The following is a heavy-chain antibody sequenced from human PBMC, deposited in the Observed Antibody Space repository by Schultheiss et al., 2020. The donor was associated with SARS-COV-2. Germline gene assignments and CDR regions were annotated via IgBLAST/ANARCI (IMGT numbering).Heavy chain of an antibody. CDR1: GYTFTSYY. J-gene: IGHJ5*02. Sequence: ASVKVSCKASGYTFTSYYMHWVRQAPGQGLEWMGIINPSGGSTSYAQKFQGRVTMTRDTSTSTVYMELSSLRSEDTAVYYCATQGGSGYYSLHGWFDPWGQGTLVTVS. V-gene: IGHV1-46*01. CDR2: INPSGGST. D-gene: IGHD3-22*01. CDR3: ATQGGSGYYSLHGWFDP.